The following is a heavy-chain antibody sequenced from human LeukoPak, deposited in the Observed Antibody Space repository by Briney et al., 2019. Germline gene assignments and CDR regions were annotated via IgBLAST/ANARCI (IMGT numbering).Heavy chain of an antibody. CDR3: ARDPDRFPFNYFDY. Sequence: QPGRSLRLSCAVSGFTFSSYAMHWVRQAPGKGLEWVAVISYDGSNKYYADSVKGRFTISRDNSKNTLYLQMNSLRAEDTAVYYCARDPDRFPFNYFDYWGQGTLVTVSS. D-gene: IGHD3-3*01. CDR2: ISYDGSNK. CDR1: GFTFSSYA. V-gene: IGHV3-30-3*01. J-gene: IGHJ4*02.